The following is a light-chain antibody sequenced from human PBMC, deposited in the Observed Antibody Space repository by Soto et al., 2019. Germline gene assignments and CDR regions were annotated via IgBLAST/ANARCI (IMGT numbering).Light chain of an antibody. Sequence: EIVLTQSPATLSLSPGERATLSCRASQSVSSSLAWYQQKPGQAPRLLIYAASNRATGIPARFSGSGSGTDFTLTISSLEPEDFAVYYCQQRSNWPPTFGQGTRLEIK. CDR2: AAS. CDR3: QQRSNWPPT. J-gene: IGKJ5*01. V-gene: IGKV3-11*01. CDR1: QSVSSS.